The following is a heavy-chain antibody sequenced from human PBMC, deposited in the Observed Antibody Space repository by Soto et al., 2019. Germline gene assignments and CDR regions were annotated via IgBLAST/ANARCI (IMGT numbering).Heavy chain of an antibody. V-gene: IGHV3-21*01. J-gene: IGHJ4*02. D-gene: IGHD3-22*01. CDR3: ARVKDSSGYYPDY. CDR1: GFTFSSYS. CDR2: ISSSSSYI. Sequence: GGSLRLSCAASGFTFSSYSMNWVRQAPGKGLEWVSSISSSSSYIYYADSVKGRFTISRDNAKNSLHLQMNSLRAEDTAVYYCARVKDSSGYYPDYWGQGTLVTVSS.